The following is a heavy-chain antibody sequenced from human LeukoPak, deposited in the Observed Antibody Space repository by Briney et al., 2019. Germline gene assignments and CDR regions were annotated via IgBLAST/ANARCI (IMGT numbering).Heavy chain of an antibody. D-gene: IGHD6-6*01. V-gene: IGHV3-21*04. CDR3: ARDLGYSSSSGIKFNYYYMDV. J-gene: IGHJ6*03. Sequence: GGSLRLSCATSGFTFSSYSFNWVRQAPGMGLAWVSSISSSSSYIYYADSVRGRFTISRDNAKNSVYLQMNSLRSEDTAVYYCARDLGYSSSSGIKFNYYYMDVWGKGTTVTVSS. CDR1: GFTFSSYS. CDR2: ISSSSSYI.